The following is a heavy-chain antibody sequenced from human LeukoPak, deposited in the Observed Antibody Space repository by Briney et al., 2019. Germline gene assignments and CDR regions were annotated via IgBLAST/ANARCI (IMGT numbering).Heavy chain of an antibody. V-gene: IGHV3-74*01. J-gene: IGHJ4*02. CDR2: IKSDGSST. Sequence: GGSLRLSCAASGFTFSSYLMHWVRQAPGKGLVWVSHIKSDGSSTSYADSVKGRFTISRDNAKNTLYLQMNSLRAEDTAVYYCARDRGYTQDSWGQGTLVTVSS. CDR1: GFTFSSYL. CDR3: ARDRGYTQDS. D-gene: IGHD5-12*01.